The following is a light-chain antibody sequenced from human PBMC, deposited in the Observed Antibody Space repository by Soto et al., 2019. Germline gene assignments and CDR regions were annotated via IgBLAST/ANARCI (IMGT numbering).Light chain of an antibody. J-gene: IGKJ1*01. Sequence: EIVITQSPVTLSLSPGERATLSCRASESVSSNLAWYQQKPGQAPRLLIYDASTRATGIPARFSGSGSGTEFRLTISSLQSEDFAVYYCQQYNNWPPGRTFGQGTKVEIK. CDR1: ESVSSN. V-gene: IGKV3-15*01. CDR3: QQYNNWPPGRT. CDR2: DAS.